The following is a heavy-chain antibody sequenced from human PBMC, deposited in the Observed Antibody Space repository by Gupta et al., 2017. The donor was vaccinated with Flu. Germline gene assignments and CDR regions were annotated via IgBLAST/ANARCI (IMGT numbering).Heavy chain of an antibody. CDR1: CGSISSTCYY. Sequence: QLQLQESGSGLVKPSETLSLTCTVSCGSISSTCYYWGWIRQPPGKGLEWIGSIYYSGSTYYNPSLKSRVTISVDTSKNQFSLKLSSVTAADTAVYYCARPNHDCSSTSCYSSYYYYMDVWGKGTTVTVSS. D-gene: IGHD2-2*01. CDR2: IYYSGST. V-gene: IGHV4-39*01. J-gene: IGHJ6*03. CDR3: ARPNHDCSSTSCYSSYYYYMDV.